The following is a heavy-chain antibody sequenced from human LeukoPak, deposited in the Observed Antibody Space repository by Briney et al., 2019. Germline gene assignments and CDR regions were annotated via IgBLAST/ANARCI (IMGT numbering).Heavy chain of an antibody. D-gene: IGHD3-10*01. V-gene: IGHV3-23*01. J-gene: IGHJ4*02. CDR3: AKDISYGSESYGAKAFDF. CDR2: ICGCSTST. CDR1: VFNFDTYF. Sequence: GWSLTLSCAASVFNFDTYFMSWLRQAPAKGLEWVSDICGCSTSTHYPDSVKGRFAISRDKSKNMLYLQINTLRAEDTAVYYCAKDISYGSESYGAKAFDFWGQGTLVTVSS.